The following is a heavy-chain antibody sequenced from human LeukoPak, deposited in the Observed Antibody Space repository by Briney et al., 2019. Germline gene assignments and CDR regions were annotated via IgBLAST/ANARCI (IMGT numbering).Heavy chain of an antibody. D-gene: IGHD2-15*01. V-gene: IGHV1-2*06. CDR1: GYTFTGYY. CDR2: INPNSGGT. J-gene: IGHJ5*02. Sequence: ASVKVSCKASGYTFTGYYMHWVRQAPGQGLEWMGRINPNSGGTNYAQKFQGRVTMTRDTSISTAYMELSRLRSDDTAVYYCATATTYCSGGSCYVGSWFDPWGQGTLVTVPS. CDR3: ATATTYCSGGSCYVGSWFDP.